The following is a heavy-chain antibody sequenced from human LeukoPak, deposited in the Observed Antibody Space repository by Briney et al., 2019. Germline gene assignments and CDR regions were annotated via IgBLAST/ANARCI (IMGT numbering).Heavy chain of an antibody. CDR3: ARGRGRLFDP. J-gene: IGHJ5*02. V-gene: IGHV4-34*01. Sequence: SGTLSLTCAVYGGSFSGDYWSWIRQPPGKGLEWIGEINHSGSTNYNPSLKSRVTISVGTSKNQFSLKLSSVTAADTAVYYCARGRGRLFDPWGQGTLVTVSS. CDR1: GGSFSGDY. CDR2: INHSGST.